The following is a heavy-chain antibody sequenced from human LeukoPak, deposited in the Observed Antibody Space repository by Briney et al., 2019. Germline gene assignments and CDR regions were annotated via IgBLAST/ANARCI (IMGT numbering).Heavy chain of an antibody. CDR2: INHSGST. Sequence: SQTLSLTCAVYGGSFSGYYWSWIRQPPGKGLEWIGEINHSGSTNYNPSLKSRVTISVDTSKNQFSLKLSSVTAADTAVYYCASPPSAADYDAFDIWGQGTMVTVSS. V-gene: IGHV4-34*01. CDR3: ASPPSAADYDAFDI. CDR1: GGSFSGYY. J-gene: IGHJ3*02. D-gene: IGHD6-13*01.